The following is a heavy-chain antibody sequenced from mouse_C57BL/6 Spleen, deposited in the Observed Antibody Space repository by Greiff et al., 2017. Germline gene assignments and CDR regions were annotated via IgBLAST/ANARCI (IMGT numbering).Heavy chain of an antibody. V-gene: IGHV1-64*01. Sequence: QVQLQQPGAELVKPGASVKLSCKASGYTFTSYWMHWVKQRPGQGLEWIGMIHPNSGSTNYNEKFKSKATLTVDKSSSTAYMQLSSLASEDSAVYYCARGGLVVGFDYWGQGTTLTVSS. J-gene: IGHJ2*01. D-gene: IGHD1-1*01. CDR2: IHPNSGST. CDR3: ARGGLVVGFDY. CDR1: GYTFTSYW.